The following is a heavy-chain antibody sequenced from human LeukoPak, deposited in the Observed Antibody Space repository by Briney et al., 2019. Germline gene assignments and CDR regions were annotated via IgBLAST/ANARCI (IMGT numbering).Heavy chain of an antibody. D-gene: IGHD3-3*01. CDR2: INRSGST. V-gene: IGHV4-34*01. Sequence: SETLSLTCAVYGGSFSGYYWSWIRQPPGKGLEWIGEINRSGSTNYNPSLKSRVTISVDTSKNQFSLKLSSVTAADTAVYYCARGPYDFWSGWYYFDYWGQGTLVTVSS. CDR1: GGSFSGYY. J-gene: IGHJ4*02. CDR3: ARGPYDFWSGWYYFDY.